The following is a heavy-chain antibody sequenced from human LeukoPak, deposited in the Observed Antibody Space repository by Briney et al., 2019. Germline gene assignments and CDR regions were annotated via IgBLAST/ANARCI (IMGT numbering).Heavy chain of an antibody. V-gene: IGHV1-8*03. D-gene: IGHD3-3*01. CDR1: GYTFTSDD. Sequence: ASVKVSCKASGYTFTSDDINWVRQATGQGLEWMGWMNPNSGNTGYAQKFQGRVTITRNTSISTAYMELSSLRSEDTAVYYCARGSYTIFGVVIPNGVDYWGQGTLVTVSS. J-gene: IGHJ4*02. CDR3: ARGSYTIFGVVIPNGVDY. CDR2: MNPNSGNT.